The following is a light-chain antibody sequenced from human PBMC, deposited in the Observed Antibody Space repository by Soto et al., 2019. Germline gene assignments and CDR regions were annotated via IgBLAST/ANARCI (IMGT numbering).Light chain of an antibody. J-gene: IGLJ3*02. CDR2: EVS. CDR3: SSYAGGNNWV. V-gene: IGLV2-8*01. CDR1: SSDISGHNY. Sequence: QSALTQPPSASGSPGQSVTISCTGASSDISGHNYVSWYQQHPGKAPKLMIYEVSKRPYWVPDRFSASKSGNTASLTVSGLQAEDEADYYCSSYAGGNNWVFGGGTKLTVL.